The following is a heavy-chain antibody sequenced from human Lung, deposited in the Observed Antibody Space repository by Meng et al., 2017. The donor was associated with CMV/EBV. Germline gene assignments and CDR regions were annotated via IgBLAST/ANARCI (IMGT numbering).Heavy chain of an antibody. J-gene: IGHJ6*02. CDR3: ARNTLSYYGMDL. D-gene: IGHD1/OR15-1a*01. CDR2: INKNGFNI. CDR1: GFTFDNYE. V-gene: IGHV3-48*03. Sequence: GESXKISCAASGFTFDNYETNWVRQAPGKGLEWISYINKNGFNIEYADSVKGRFTISRDNAKNSLFLQLDSLRADDTAVYYCARNTLSYYGMDLWGQGTTVTVSS.